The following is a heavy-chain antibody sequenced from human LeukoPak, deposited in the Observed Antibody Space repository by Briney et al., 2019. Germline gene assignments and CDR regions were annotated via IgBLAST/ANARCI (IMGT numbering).Heavy chain of an antibody. CDR3: ARPGITAFDI. J-gene: IGHJ3*02. D-gene: IGHD3-10*01. V-gene: IGHV3-48*01. Sequence: GGSLRLSCVASGFTLSSHNINWVRQAPGKGLEWVSHISSSGSITYYGDSVKGRITISRDNAKDSVSLYMNSLRAEDSAVYYCARPGITAFDIWGQGTMVTVSS. CDR1: GFTLSSHN. CDR2: ISSSGSIT.